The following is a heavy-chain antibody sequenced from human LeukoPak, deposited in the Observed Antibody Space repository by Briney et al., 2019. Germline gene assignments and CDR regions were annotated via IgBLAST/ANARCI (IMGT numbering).Heavy chain of an antibody. CDR3: ARRSYSSSFALMDV. CDR2: IYPGDSDT. Sequence: NHGESLKISCKGSGYSFTSYWIGWVRQMPGKGLEGMGIIYPGDSDTRYSPSFQGQVTISADKSISTAYLQWSSLKASDTAMYCCARRSYSSSFALMDVWGQGTTVTVSS. CDR1: GYSFTSYW. D-gene: IGHD6-13*01. V-gene: IGHV5-51*01. J-gene: IGHJ6*02.